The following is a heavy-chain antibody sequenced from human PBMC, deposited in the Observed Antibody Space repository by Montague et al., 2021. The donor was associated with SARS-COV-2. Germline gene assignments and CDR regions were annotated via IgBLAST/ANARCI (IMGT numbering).Heavy chain of an antibody. CDR2: ISGNGATA. J-gene: IGHJ4*02. D-gene: IGHD6-19*01. CDR1: GLTFGDYA. V-gene: IGHV3-23*01. Sequence: SLRLSCAASGLTFGDYAINWVRQAPGKGLEWVASISGNGATAYYAESVLGRFAISRDNSKNTVLLQMDSLRVKDAAVYYCAKALYSGGFFFESGSDFWGQGTLVTVSS. CDR3: AKALYSGGFFFESGSDF.